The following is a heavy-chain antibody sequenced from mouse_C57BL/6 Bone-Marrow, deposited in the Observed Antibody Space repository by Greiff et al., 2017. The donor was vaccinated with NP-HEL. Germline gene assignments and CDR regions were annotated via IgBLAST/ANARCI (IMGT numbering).Heavy chain of an antibody. J-gene: IGHJ2*01. V-gene: IGHV1-31*01. CDR3: ARTEYDYDGSYFDY. Sequence: EVMLVESGPELVKPGASVKISCKASGYSFTGYYMHWVKQSHGNILDWIGYIYPYNGVSSYNQKFKGKATLTVDKSSSTAYMELRSLTSEDSAVYYCARTEYDYDGSYFDYWGQGTTLTVSS. D-gene: IGHD2-4*01. CDR1: GYSFTGYY. CDR2: IYPYNGVS.